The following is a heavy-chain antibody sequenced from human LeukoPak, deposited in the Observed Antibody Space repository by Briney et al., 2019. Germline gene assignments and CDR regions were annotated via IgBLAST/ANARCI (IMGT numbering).Heavy chain of an antibody. CDR1: GFTFSDYY. Sequence: PGGSLRLSCTGSGFTFSDYYMTWIRQAPGKGLEWVSYISYSSSDTNYADSVMGRFIISRDNSMNTVYLQMSTLRAEDTAIYYCAKAHIGSAFGFGPGNYYREPPDFWGQGTLVTVSS. V-gene: IGHV3-11*05. CDR2: ISYSSSDT. J-gene: IGHJ4*02. CDR3: AKAHIGSAFGFGPGNYYREPPDF. D-gene: IGHD3-10*01.